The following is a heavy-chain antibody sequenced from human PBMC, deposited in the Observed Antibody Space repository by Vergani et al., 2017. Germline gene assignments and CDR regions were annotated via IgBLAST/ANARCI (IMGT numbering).Heavy chain of an antibody. J-gene: IGHJ4*02. D-gene: IGHD3-9*01. CDR3: ARRAGIVYDIFSCPQYFFYF. Sequence: QLQLQESGPGLVKTSETLSLTCTVSGGSISSSSYYWGWIRQPPGKGLEWIGSIYYSGSTYYNPSLKSRVTISVDTSNNHFSLRLNSLTAADTAVYYCARRAGIVYDIFSCPQYFFYFWGQGTLVTGSS. CDR2: IYYSGST. CDR1: GGSISSSSYY. V-gene: IGHV4-39*02.